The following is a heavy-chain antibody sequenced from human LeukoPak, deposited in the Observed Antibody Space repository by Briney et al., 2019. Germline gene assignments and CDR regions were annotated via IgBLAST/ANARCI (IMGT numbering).Heavy chain of an antibody. J-gene: IGHJ6*03. Sequence: ASVKVSCKSSGYTFTGYYMHWVRQAPGQGLEWMGWINPNSGGTNYAQKFQGRVTMTRDTSISTAYMELSRLRSDDTAVYYCARDAAGEDYYIDVWGKGTTVTVSS. V-gene: IGHV1-2*02. D-gene: IGHD6-25*01. CDR1: GYTFTGYY. CDR2: INPNSGGT. CDR3: ARDAAGEDYYIDV.